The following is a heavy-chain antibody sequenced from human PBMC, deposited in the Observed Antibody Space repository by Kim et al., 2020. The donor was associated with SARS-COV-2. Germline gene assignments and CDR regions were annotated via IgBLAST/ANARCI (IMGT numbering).Heavy chain of an antibody. CDR1: GGSFSGYY. J-gene: IGHJ4*01. CDR3: ARGASTTISLGINYFDY. D-gene: IGHD5-12*01. Sequence: SETLSLTCAVYGGSFSGYYWSWIRQPPGKGLEWIGEINHSGSTNYNPSLKSRVTISVDTSKNQFSLKLSSVTAADTAVYYCARGASTTISLGINYFDYWG. CDR2: INHSGST. V-gene: IGHV4-34*01.